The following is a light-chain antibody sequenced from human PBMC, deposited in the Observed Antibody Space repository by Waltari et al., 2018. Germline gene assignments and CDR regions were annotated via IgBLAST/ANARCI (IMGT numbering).Light chain of an antibody. V-gene: IGKV1-33*01. J-gene: IGKJ2*01. CDR3: QQDDHVPYT. CDR1: QDITNF. CDR2: DAS. Sequence: DIQMTQSLSSLSASFGDRVTITCQARQDITNFLNWYQQKPGKAPKLLIYDASNVETGVPLRFSGSGSGTHFTLTITSLQPEDIATYYCQQDDHVPYTFGQGTRVEIK.